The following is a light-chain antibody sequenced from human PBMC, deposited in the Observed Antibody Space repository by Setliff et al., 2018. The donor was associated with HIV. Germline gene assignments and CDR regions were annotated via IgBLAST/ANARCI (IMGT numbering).Light chain of an antibody. CDR2: AVN. CDR3: SSYAGGDIYV. Sequence: SALAQPPSASGSLGQSVTISCTGTRSDVGGYNYVSWYQIQPGKAPRLIIYAVNKRPSWVSNRFSASKSGNAAYLTVSGLQAEDEADYYCSSYAGGDIYVFGSGTKVNVL. V-gene: IGLV2-8*01. CDR1: RSDVGGYNY. J-gene: IGLJ1*01.